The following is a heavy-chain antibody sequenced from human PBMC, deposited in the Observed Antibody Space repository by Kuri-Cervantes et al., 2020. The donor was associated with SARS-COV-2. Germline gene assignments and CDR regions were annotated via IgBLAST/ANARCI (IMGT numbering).Heavy chain of an antibody. Sequence: GESLKISCAASGFTLDDYAMHWVRQAPGKGLEWVAFTRYDGSNKYYADSVKGRFTISRDNSKNTLYLQMNSLRAEDTAVYYCARDGYFDWLFQGDYFDYWGQGTLVTVSS. V-gene: IGHV3-30*02. CDR3: ARDGYFDWLFQGDYFDY. J-gene: IGHJ4*02. CDR1: GFTLDDYA. CDR2: TRYDGSNK. D-gene: IGHD3-9*01.